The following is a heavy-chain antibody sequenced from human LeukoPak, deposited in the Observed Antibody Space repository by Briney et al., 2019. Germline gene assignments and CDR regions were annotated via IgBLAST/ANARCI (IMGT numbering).Heavy chain of an antibody. CDR2: IYNSGRT. J-gene: IGHJ4*02. V-gene: IGHV4-61*02. Sequence: SETLSLTCVVSGGSISSGGYSWSWIRQPAGKGLEWIGRIYNSGRTNYNPSLKSRVTMSVDTSKNQFSLKLSSVTAADTAVYYCARELDSYQYYFDYWGQGTLVTVSS. D-gene: IGHD5-18*01. CDR1: GGSISSGGYS. CDR3: ARELDSYQYYFDY.